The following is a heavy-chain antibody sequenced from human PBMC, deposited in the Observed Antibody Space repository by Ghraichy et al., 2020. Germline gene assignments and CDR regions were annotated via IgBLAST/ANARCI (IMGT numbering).Heavy chain of an antibody. CDR1: GFTFSSYD. J-gene: IGHJ6*02. Sequence: GGSLRLSCAASGFTFSSYDMHWVRQATGKGLEWVSAIGTAGDPYYPGSVKGRFTISRENAKNSLYLQMNSLRAGDTAVYYCARGAYYYDSSGYFNGMDVWGQGTTVTVSS. CDR2: IGTAGDP. V-gene: IGHV3-13*05. CDR3: ARGAYYYDSSGYFNGMDV. D-gene: IGHD3-22*01.